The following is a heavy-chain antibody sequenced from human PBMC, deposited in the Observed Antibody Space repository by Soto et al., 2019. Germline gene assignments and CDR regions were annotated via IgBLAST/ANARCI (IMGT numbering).Heavy chain of an antibody. D-gene: IGHD6-6*01. J-gene: IGHJ5*02. CDR3: ASSSPFPS. Sequence: PSETLSLTCSVSSASLSSSTYYWSWIRQPPGRGPEWIGSIYYSGNTYYKPSLKSRVSISIDTSRNQFSLKLTSVTAADTGVYYCASSSPFPSWGPGTLVTVSS. CDR1: SASLSSSTYY. CDR2: IYYSGNT. V-gene: IGHV4-39*01.